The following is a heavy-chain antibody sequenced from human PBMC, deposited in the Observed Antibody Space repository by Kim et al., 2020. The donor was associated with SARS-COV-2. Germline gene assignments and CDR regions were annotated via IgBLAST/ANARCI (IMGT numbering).Heavy chain of an antibody. CDR3: AREGYCSGGSCPYWFDP. V-gene: IGHV4-59*01. Sequence: SETLSLTCTVSGGSISSYYWSWIRQPPGKGLEWIGYIYYSGSTNYNPSLKSRVTISVDTSKNQFSLKLSSVTAADTAVYYCAREGYCSGGSCPYWFDPWGQETLVTVS. CDR2: IYYSGST. CDR1: GGSISSYY. J-gene: IGHJ5*02. D-gene: IGHD2-15*01.